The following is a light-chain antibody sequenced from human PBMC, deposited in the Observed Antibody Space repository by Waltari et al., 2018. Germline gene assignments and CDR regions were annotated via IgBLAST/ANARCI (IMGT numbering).Light chain of an antibody. Sequence: QSALTQPASVSGSTGQSITIPCTGTSSDVGGYNYVSWYQQHPGKAPKLMIYEVSNRPSGVSNRFSGSKSGNTASLTISGLQAEDEADYYCSSYTSSSTPVVFGGGTKLTVL. CDR3: SSYTSSSTPVV. CDR1: SSDVGGYNY. CDR2: EVS. J-gene: IGLJ2*01. V-gene: IGLV2-14*01.